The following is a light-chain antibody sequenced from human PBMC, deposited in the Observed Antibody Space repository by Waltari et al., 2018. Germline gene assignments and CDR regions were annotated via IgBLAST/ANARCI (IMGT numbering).Light chain of an antibody. CDR2: DVT. CDR1: SSDVGFYKY. Sequence: QSALTQPRSVSGSPGQSVTISCTGTSSDVGFYKYVSWYQQYPGKAPKLIIYDVTERPSGFPGRFSGSKSGNPASLTIAGLQAEDDADYFCCSYAGSYILVFGGGTKLTVL. CDR3: CSYAGSYILV. J-gene: IGLJ2*01. V-gene: IGLV2-11*01.